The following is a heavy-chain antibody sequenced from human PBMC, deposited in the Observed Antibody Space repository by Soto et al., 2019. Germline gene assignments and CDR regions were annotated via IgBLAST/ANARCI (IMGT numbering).Heavy chain of an antibody. CDR1: GGTFSSYA. D-gene: IGHD6-13*01. J-gene: IGHJ5*02. V-gene: IGHV1-69*13. Sequence: GASVKVSCKASGGTFSSYAISWVRQAPGQGLEWMGGIIPIFGTANYAQKFQGRVTITADESTSTAYMELSSLRSEDTAVYYCARRSPESSSWYGRGWFDPWGQGTLVTVSS. CDR2: IIPIFGTA. CDR3: ARRSPESSSWYGRGWFDP.